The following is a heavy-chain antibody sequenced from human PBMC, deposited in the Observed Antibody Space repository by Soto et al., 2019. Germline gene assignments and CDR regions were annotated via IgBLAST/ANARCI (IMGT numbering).Heavy chain of an antibody. CDR3: ARDMSGGTYNYYYGMDV. V-gene: IGHV3-23*01. Sequence: PGGSLRLSCAASGFTFSSYAMTWVRQAPGRGLEWVSAISGSGSPTYYADSVKGRFTISRDNSKNTLYLQMNSLRADDTAVYYCARDMSGGTYNYYYGMDVWGQGITVSVSS. D-gene: IGHD1-26*01. J-gene: IGHJ6*02. CDR2: ISGSGSPT. CDR1: GFTFSSYA.